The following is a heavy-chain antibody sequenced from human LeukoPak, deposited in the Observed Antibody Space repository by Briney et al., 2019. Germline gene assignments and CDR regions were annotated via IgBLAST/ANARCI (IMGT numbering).Heavy chain of an antibody. V-gene: IGHV1-46*01. CDR3: ARGIAAADGSYFDY. CDR1: XYTFTXXX. J-gene: IGHJ4*02. D-gene: IGHD6-13*01. CDR2: INPSGGST. Sequence: CXXSXYTFTXXXMHWXRQAPGQGLEWMGIINPSGGSTSYAQKLQGRVTMARDTSTSTVYMELSSLRSEDTAVYYCARGIAAADGSYFDYWGQGTLVTVSS.